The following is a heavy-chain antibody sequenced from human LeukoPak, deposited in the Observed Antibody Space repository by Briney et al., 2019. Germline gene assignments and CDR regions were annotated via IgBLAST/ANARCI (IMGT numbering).Heavy chain of an antibody. Sequence: SVKVSCKASGGTFSSYAISWVRQAPGQGLEWMGGIIPIFGTANYAQKFQGRVTITTDESTSTAYMELSSLRSEDTAVYYCARGRKVGMTTVTIGYWGQGTLVTVSS. V-gene: IGHV1-69*05. J-gene: IGHJ4*02. CDR2: IIPIFGTA. D-gene: IGHD4-17*01. CDR3: ARGRKVGMTTVTIGY. CDR1: GGTFSSYA.